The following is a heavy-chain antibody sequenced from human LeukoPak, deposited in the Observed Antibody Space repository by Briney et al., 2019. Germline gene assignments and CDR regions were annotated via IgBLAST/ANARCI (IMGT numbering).Heavy chain of an antibody. CDR3: ARGRGIAVALWWFDP. Sequence: SETLSLTCTVPGGSISSYYWSWIRQPAGKGLEWIGRIYTSGSTKHNPSLKSRVTMSVDTSKNQFSLKLSSVTAADTAVYYCARGRGIAVALWWFDPWGQGTLVTVSS. CDR2: IYTSGST. CDR1: GGSISSYY. D-gene: IGHD6-19*01. J-gene: IGHJ5*02. V-gene: IGHV4-4*07.